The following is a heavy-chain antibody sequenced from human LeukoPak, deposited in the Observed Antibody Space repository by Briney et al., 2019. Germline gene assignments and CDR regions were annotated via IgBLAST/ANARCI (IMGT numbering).Heavy chain of an antibody. J-gene: IGHJ5*02. V-gene: IGHV4-39*01. CDR2: IGFSGTT. D-gene: IGHD4-17*01. CDR1: GDSINTGGYY. CDR3: ARQDDQDHGDPNWFDP. Sequence: SETLSLTCSASGDSINTGGYYWGWVRQSPGKGLEWIGSIGFSGTTFYNPSFRGRVAISIDTSRNEFSLRVTSVTATDTAIYYCARQDDQDHGDPNWFDPWGQGILVTVSS.